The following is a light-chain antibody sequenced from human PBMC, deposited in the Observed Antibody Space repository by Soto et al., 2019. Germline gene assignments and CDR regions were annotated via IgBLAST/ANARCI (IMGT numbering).Light chain of an antibody. J-gene: IGKJ2*01. Sequence: EIVMTQSPATLSVSPGESATLSCRASQSVSTNVAWFQQRPGQPPRLLIYGASGRATGIPAKFRGSGSGTEFTLTIGSLQSEDFAVYFCQQYANWPYTFAQGTNLEF. CDR2: GAS. V-gene: IGKV3-15*01. CDR3: QQYANWPYT. CDR1: QSVSTN.